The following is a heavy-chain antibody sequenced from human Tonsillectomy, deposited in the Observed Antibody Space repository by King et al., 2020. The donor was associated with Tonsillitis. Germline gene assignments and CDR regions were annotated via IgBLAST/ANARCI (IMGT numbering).Heavy chain of an antibody. CDR2: IYYSGST. CDR3: AGRDYFDSTFDY. Sequence: VQLQESGPGLVKPSETLSLTCTVSGGSISSYYWSWIRQPPGKGLEWIGHIYYSGSTNYNPSLKSRVTISVDTSKNQFSLKLSSVTAADTAVYYCAGRDYFDSTFDYWGQGTLVTVSS. J-gene: IGHJ4*02. D-gene: IGHD3-22*01. V-gene: IGHV4-59*01. CDR1: GGSISSYY.